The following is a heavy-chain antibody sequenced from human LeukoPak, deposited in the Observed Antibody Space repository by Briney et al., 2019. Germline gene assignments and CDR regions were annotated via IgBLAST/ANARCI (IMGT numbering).Heavy chain of an antibody. V-gene: IGHV3-15*01. Sequence: GGSLRLSCEVSGLSISNDWMSWVRQAPGKGLEWVGRVKSKGAGETTHYAAPVKGRFTISRDDSKNTLYLQMNSLKIEDAGVYFCTLIQGWGAGSYYLDYGGQGTLVTVSS. CDR3: TLIQGWGAGSYYLDY. D-gene: IGHD3-10*01. J-gene: IGHJ4*02. CDR1: GLSISNDW. CDR2: VKSKGAGETT.